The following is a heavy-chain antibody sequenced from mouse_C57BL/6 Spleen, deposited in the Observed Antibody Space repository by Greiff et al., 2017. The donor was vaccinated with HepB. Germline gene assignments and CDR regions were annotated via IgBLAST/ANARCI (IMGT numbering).Heavy chain of an antibody. CDR3: ARPYYKGAWFAY. D-gene: IGHD2-12*01. Sequence: QVQLQQPGAELVKPGASVKMSCKASGYTFTSYWITWVKQRPGQGLEWIGDIYPGSGSTNYNEKFKSKATLTVDTSSSTAYMQLSSLTSEDSAVYYCARPYYKGAWFAYWGQGTLVTVSA. CDR1: GYTFTSYW. V-gene: IGHV1-55*01. J-gene: IGHJ3*01. CDR2: IYPGSGST.